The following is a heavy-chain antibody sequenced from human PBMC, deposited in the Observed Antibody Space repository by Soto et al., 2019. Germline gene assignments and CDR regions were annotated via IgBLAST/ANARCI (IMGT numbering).Heavy chain of an antibody. D-gene: IGHD6-13*01. CDR3: ASGASRWYPYFFDS. V-gene: IGHV1-69*01. CDR1: EGTFNSYA. CDR2: IIPYYNTL. J-gene: IGHJ4*02. Sequence: QAQVVQSGAEVRKPGSSVKLSCKASEGTFNSYAIAWVRQAPGQGLEWRGGIIPYYNTLNYAQKFQDRVTITADDSTNTVYMELSSLRSDDTAVYFCASGASRWYPYFFDSWARGTLVTVSS.